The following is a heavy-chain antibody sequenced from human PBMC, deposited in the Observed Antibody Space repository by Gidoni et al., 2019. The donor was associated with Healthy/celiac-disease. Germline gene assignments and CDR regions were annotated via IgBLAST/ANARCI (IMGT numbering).Heavy chain of an antibody. D-gene: IGHD3-10*02. V-gene: IGHV4-59*01. Sequence: QVQLPESGPGLVKPSEPLSLTCTVSGGYISSYYWSWIRQPPGRGLEWIGYIYYSGSTNYNPSLKSRVTISVDTFKKHLSLKLSSVTAADTAVYYCAGGEMFTAFDIWGQGTMVTVSS. CDR3: AGGEMFTAFDI. CDR1: GGYISSYY. J-gene: IGHJ3*02. CDR2: IYYSGST.